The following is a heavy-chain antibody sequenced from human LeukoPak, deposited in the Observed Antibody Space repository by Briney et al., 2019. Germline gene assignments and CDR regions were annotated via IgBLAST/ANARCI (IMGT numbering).Heavy chain of an antibody. J-gene: IGHJ4*02. CDR1: GYTFTVYY. V-gene: IGHV1-2*02. CDR2: INPNSGGT. Sequence: ASVSVSCKASGYTFTVYYMHWVRQAPGQGLEWMGWINPNSGGTNYAQKFQGRVTMTRDTSISTAYMQLSRLRSDDTAVYYCARRAVRLLRPPDYWGQGTLVTVSS. D-gene: IGHD4-17*01. CDR3: ARRAVRLLRPPDY.